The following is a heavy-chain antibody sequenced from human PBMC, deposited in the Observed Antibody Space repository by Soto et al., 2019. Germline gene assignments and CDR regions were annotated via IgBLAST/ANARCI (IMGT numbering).Heavy chain of an antibody. CDR2: IHYSGST. CDR1: GGSIGSGGYY. V-gene: IGHV4-31*03. Sequence: PSETLSLTCTVSGGSIGSGGYYWSWVRQHPGKGLEWIGYIHYSGSTDYNPSLKSRVTISVDTSKNQLSLSLSSVTGADTAVYYCARGGCSAGGCLIGYFDYWGQGIVVTVSS. CDR3: ARGGCSAGGCLIGYFDY. D-gene: IGHD2-15*01. J-gene: IGHJ4*02.